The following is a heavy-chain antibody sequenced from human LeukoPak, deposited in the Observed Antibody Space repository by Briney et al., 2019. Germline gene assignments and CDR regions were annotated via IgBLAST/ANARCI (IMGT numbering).Heavy chain of an antibody. CDR3: AGSYSNYVGWFDP. D-gene: IGHD4-11*01. Sequence: SETLSLTCTVSGGSVSSYYWSWIRQPPGKGLEWIGYIYYSGSTNYNPSLKSRVTISVDTSKNQFSLKLSSVTAADTAVYYCAGSYSNYVGWFDPWGQGTLVTVSS. V-gene: IGHV4-59*08. CDR2: IYYSGST. CDR1: GGSVSSYY. J-gene: IGHJ5*02.